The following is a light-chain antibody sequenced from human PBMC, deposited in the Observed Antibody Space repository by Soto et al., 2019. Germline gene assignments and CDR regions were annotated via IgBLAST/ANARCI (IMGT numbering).Light chain of an antibody. CDR1: SSDVGGYGY. CDR3: SSYAGSNNYV. Sequence: QSALTQPPSASWSPGQSVTISCTGTSSDVGGYGYVSWYQQHPGKAPKLMIYEVSKRPSGVPDRFSGSKSGNTASLTVSGLQAEDEADYYCSSYAGSNNYVFGTGTKLTVL. CDR2: EVS. V-gene: IGLV2-8*01. J-gene: IGLJ1*01.